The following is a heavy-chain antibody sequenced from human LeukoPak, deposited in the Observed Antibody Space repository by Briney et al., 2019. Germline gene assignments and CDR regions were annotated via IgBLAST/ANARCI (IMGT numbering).Heavy chain of an antibody. D-gene: IGHD3-3*01. CDR3: ARDRSYDFWSGYYI. J-gene: IGHJ4*02. Sequence: SETLSLTCTVSGGSISSGSYYWSWIRQPAGKGLEWIVRIYTSGSTNYNPSLKSRVTISVDTSKNQFSLKLSSVTAADTAVYYCARDRSYDFWSGYYIWGQGTLVTVSS. CDR2: IYTSGST. CDR1: GGSISSGSYY. V-gene: IGHV4-61*02.